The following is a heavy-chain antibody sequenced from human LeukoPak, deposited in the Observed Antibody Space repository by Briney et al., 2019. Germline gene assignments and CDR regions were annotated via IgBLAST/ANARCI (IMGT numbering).Heavy chain of an antibody. V-gene: IGHV1-69*05. CDR2: IIPIFGTA. CDR1: GGTFSSYA. Sequence: GASVKVSCKASGGTFSSYAISWVRQAPGQGLEWMGRIIPIFGTAKYAQKFQGRVTITTDESTSTAYMELSSLRSADTAVYYCARLNSSPGAYYFDYWGQGTLVTVSS. D-gene: IGHD6-13*01. J-gene: IGHJ4*02. CDR3: ARLNSSPGAYYFDY.